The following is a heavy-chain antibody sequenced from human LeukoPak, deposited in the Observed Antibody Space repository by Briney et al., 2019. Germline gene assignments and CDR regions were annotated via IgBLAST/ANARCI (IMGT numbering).Heavy chain of an antibody. CDR2: ISAYNGNT. J-gene: IGHJ6*02. CDR3: ASLDDSPYGMDV. D-gene: IGHD3-22*01. V-gene: IGHV1-18*01. CDR1: GYTFTSYG. Sequence: ASVKVSFKASGYTFTSYGISWVRQAPGQGLEWMGWISAYNGNTNYAQKLQGRVTMTTDTSTSTAYMELRSLRSDDTAAYYCASLDDSPYGMDVWGQGTTVTVSS.